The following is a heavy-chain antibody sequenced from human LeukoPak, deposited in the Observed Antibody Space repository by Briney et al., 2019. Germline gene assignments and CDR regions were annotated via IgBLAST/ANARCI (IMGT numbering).Heavy chain of an antibody. Sequence: SETLSLTYAVYGGSFSGYYWSWIRQPPATGLEWIGEINHSGSTNYNPSLKRRVTISADTSKNQFSLKLSSVTAADTAVYYCARSDLFQSDRLDAFDIWGQGTMVTVSS. J-gene: IGHJ3*02. CDR3: ARSDLFQSDRLDAFDI. V-gene: IGHV4-34*01. CDR2: INHSGST. CDR1: GGSFSGYY.